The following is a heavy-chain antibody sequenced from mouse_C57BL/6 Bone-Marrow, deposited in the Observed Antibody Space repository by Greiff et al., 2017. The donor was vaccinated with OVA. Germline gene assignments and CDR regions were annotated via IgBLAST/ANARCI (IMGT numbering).Heavy chain of an antibody. D-gene: IGHD2-5*01. CDR2: INPSNGGT. J-gene: IGHJ2*01. CDR3: ARSHYSNYVFDY. Sequence: VQLQQSGTELVKPGASVKLSCKASGYTFTSYWMHWVKQRPGQGLEWIGNINPSNGGTNYNEKFKSKATLTVDKSSSTAYMQLSSLTSEDSAVYYCARSHYSNYVFDYWGQGTTLTVSS. CDR1: GYTFTSYW. V-gene: IGHV1-53*01.